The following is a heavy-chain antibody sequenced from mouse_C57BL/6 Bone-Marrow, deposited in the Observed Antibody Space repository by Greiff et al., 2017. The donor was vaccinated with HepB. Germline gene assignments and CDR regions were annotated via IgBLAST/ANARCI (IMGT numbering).Heavy chain of an antibody. D-gene: IGHD2-4*01. J-gene: IGHJ2*01. CDR1: GYTFTNYW. V-gene: IGHV1-63*01. CDR3: ARWDDYDDFFFDY. CDR2: IYPGGGYT. Sequence: VQLQESGAELVRPGPSVKMSCKASGYTFTNYWIGWAKQRPGHGLEWIGDIYPGGGYTNYNEKFKGKATLTADKSSSTAYMQFSSLTSEDSAIYYCARWDDYDDFFFDYWGQGTTLTVSS.